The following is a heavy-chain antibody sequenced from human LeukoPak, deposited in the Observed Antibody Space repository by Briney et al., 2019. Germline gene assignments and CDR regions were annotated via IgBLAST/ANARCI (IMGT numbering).Heavy chain of an antibody. D-gene: IGHD6-19*01. J-gene: IGHJ4*02. V-gene: IGHV3-20*04. CDR1: GFTFSSYE. Sequence: GGSLRLSCAASGFTFSSYEMNWVRQAPGKGLEWVSGINWNGGSTGYADSVKGRFTISRDNSKNTLYLQMNSLRAEDTAVYYCAKVRVAGTYYFDYWGQGTLVTVSS. CDR3: AKVRVAGTYYFDY. CDR2: INWNGGST.